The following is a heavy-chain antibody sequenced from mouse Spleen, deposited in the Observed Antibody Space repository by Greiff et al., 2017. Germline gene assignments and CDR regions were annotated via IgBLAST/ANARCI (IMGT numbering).Heavy chain of an antibody. J-gene: IGHJ1*01. V-gene: IGHV5-6-3*01. CDR3: ARAGYWYFDV. CDR2: INSNGGST. CDR1: GFTFSSYG. D-gene: IGHD3-3*01. Sequence: EVQRVESGGGLVQPGGSLKLSCAASGFTFSSYGMSWVRQTPDKRLELVATINSNGGSTYYPDSVKGRFTISRDNAKNTLYLQMSSLKSEDTAMYYGARAGYWYFDVWGAGTTVTVSS.